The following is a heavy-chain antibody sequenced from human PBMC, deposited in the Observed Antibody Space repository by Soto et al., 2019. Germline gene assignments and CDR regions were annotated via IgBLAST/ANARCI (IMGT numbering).Heavy chain of an antibody. Sequence: QVQLVQSGAEVKKPGSSVKVSCKAPGDTFSSFAISWVRQAPGQGLEWMGGIIPIFRTPDYAQKFQGRVTITADESTTTAYMELSSLRSEDTAVYYCARDKHRLRLGANYYYALDVWGQGTTVIVSS. D-gene: IGHD5-12*01. CDR1: GDTFSSFA. CDR3: ARDKHRLRLGANYYYALDV. CDR2: IIPIFRTP. V-gene: IGHV1-69*12. J-gene: IGHJ6*02.